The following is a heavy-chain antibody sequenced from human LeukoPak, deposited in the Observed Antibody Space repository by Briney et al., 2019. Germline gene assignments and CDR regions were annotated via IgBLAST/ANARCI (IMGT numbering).Heavy chain of an antibody. CDR3: ARFLSGYSYGNFDY. D-gene: IGHD5-18*01. CDR2: IKQDGCER. Sequence: PGGSLRLSCAAAGFTSSSNWISWVRQVPGNGLEWVANIKQDGCERYYVDSVKGRLTISRDNAKNSLYLQMNSLRAEDTAVYYCARFLSGYSYGNFDYWGQGTLVTVSS. V-gene: IGHV3-7*04. CDR1: GFTSSSNW. J-gene: IGHJ4*02.